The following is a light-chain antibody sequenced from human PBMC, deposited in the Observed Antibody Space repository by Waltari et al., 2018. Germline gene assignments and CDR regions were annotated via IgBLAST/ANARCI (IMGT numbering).Light chain of an antibody. J-gene: IGKJ2*01. V-gene: IGKV3-20*01. CDR1: QSLTKRY. CDR3: QQYGSSILYT. CDR2: GAS. Sequence: EVVLTQSPGTLSLSPGEKATLSCRASQSLTKRYLAWYQQKPGQPPKLRIYGASSRAAGIPDRFSGSGSGTDFSLTINRLEPDDSAVYYCQQYGSSILYTFGQGTKLEIK.